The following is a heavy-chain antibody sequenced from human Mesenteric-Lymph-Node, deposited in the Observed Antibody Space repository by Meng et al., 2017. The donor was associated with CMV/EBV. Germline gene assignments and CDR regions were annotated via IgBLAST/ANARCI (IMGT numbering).Heavy chain of an antibody. J-gene: IGHJ4*02. V-gene: IGHV3-48*04. CDR3: ATTKRFLESFDY. CDR1: GITVYGSY. D-gene: IGHD3-3*01. Sequence: GGSLRLSCVASGITVYGSYMSWVRQAPGKGLEWVSYISSSSSTIYYADSVKGRFTISRDNAKNSLYLQMNSLRAEGTAVYYCATTKRFLESFDYWGQGTLVTVSS. CDR2: ISSSSSTI.